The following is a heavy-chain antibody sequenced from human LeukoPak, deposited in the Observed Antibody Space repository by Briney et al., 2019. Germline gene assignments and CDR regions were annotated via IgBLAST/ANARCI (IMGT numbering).Heavy chain of an antibody. V-gene: IGHV3-23*01. CDR3: AKYYGDYETAFDY. D-gene: IGHD4-17*01. J-gene: IGHJ4*02. Sequence: PGGSLRLSCAASGFTFSSHGMNWVRQAPGKGLEWVSAISGSGGSTYYADSAKGRFTISRDNSKNTLYLQMNSLRAEDTAVYYCAKYYGDYETAFDYWGQGTLVTVSS. CDR1: GFTFSSHG. CDR2: ISGSGGST.